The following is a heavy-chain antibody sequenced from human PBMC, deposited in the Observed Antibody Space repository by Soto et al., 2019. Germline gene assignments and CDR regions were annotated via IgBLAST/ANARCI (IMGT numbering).Heavy chain of an antibody. CDR2: IYYSGST. D-gene: IGHD3-16*01. J-gene: IGHJ5*02. CDR3: ARDPGPGGESPWFDP. Sequence: QVQLQESGPGLVKPSQTLSLTCTVSGGSISSGGYYWSWIRQHPGKGLEWIGYIYYSGSTYYNPSLKNRVTISVDTSKNQFSLKLSSVTAADTAVYYCARDPGPGGESPWFDPWGQGTLVTVSS. CDR1: GGSISSGGYY. V-gene: IGHV4-31*03.